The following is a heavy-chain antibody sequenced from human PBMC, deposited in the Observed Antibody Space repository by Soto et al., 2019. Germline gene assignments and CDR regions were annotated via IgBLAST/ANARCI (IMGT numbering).Heavy chain of an antibody. D-gene: IGHD6-13*01. CDR2: IYYSGST. Sequence: SETLSLTCTVSGGSISSYYWSWIRQPPGKGLEWIGYIYYSGSTNYNPSLKSRVTISVDTSKNQFSLKLSSVTAADTAVYYCAREGGIAAARTKNWFDPWGQGTLVTVSS. CDR3: AREGGIAAARTKNWFDP. CDR1: GGSISSYY. V-gene: IGHV4-59*01. J-gene: IGHJ5*02.